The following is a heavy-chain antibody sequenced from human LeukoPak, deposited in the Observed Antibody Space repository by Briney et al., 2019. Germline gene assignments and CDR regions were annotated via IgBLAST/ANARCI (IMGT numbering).Heavy chain of an antibody. Sequence: SETLSLTCTVSGGSISSYYWSWIRQPPGKGLEWIGYIYYSGSTNYNPSLKSRVTISVDTSKNQFSLKLSSVTAADTAVYYCARRTTYYDFWSGSPPRGALDIWGQGTMVTVSS. D-gene: IGHD3-3*01. CDR3: ARRTTYYDFWSGSPPRGALDI. J-gene: IGHJ3*02. CDR2: IYYSGST. V-gene: IGHV4-59*08. CDR1: GGSISSYY.